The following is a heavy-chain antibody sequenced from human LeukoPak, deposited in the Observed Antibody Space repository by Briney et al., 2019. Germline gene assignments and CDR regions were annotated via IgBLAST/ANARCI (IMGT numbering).Heavy chain of an antibody. D-gene: IGHD6-13*01. J-gene: IGHJ4*02. Sequence: ASVKVSCKASGGTFSSYAFSWVRQAPGQGLEWMGRIIPILATEFYAQKVQDRLTITADPSTSTAYMELSSLRSGDTAVYYCARDRRAAGGFFSPEYWGQGTQVTVSS. CDR1: GGTFSSYA. CDR2: IIPILATE. CDR3: ARDRRAAGGFFSPEY. V-gene: IGHV1-69*11.